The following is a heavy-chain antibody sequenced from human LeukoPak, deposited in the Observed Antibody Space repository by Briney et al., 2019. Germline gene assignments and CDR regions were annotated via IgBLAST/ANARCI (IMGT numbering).Heavy chain of an antibody. Sequence: SETLSLTCAVYGGSFSAYYWSWIRQPPGKGLEWIGEINHSGSTNYNPSLKSRVTISVDTSKNEFSLKLSSVTAADTAVYYCARVSGDQNWFDPWGQGTLVTVSS. CDR1: GGSFSAYY. D-gene: IGHD4-17*01. CDR3: ARVSGDQNWFDP. CDR2: INHSGST. V-gene: IGHV4-34*01. J-gene: IGHJ5*02.